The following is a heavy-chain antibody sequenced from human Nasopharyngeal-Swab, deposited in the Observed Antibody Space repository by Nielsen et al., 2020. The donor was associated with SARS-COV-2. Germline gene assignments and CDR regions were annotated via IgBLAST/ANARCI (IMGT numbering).Heavy chain of an antibody. CDR3: ARGSLVVVTIAPFDY. Sequence: WIRQPPGKGLEWIGEINHSGSTNYNPSLKGRVTISVDTSKNQFSLKLSSVTAADTAVYYCARGSLVVVTIAPFDYWGQGTLVTVSS. D-gene: IGHD3-22*01. CDR2: INHSGST. J-gene: IGHJ4*02. V-gene: IGHV4-34*01.